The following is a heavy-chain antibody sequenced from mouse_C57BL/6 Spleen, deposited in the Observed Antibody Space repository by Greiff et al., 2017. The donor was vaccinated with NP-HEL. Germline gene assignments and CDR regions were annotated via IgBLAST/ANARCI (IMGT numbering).Heavy chain of an antibody. CDR3: AREGDYDVGYAMDY. CDR1: GFTFSSYA. V-gene: IGHV5-4*01. CDR2: ISDGGSYT. Sequence: EVQLVESGGGLVKPGGSLKLSCAASGFTFSSYAMSWVRQTPEKRLEWVATISDGGSYTYYPDNVKGRFTISRDNAKNNLYLQMSHLKSEDTAMYYCAREGDYDVGYAMDYWGQGTSVTVSS. J-gene: IGHJ4*01. D-gene: IGHD2-4*01.